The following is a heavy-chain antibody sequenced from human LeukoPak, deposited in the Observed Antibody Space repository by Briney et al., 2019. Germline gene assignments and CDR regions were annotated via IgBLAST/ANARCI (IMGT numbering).Heavy chain of an antibody. CDR2: TYYRSKWYY. J-gene: IGHJ3*02. Sequence: SQTLSLTCAISGDSASSTGAGWDWIRQSPSRGLEWLGRTYYRSKWYYEYAASVKSRITINPDTSKNQFSLHLSSVTPEDTAVYYCARDVAFDIWGQGTVVTVSS. CDR1: GDSASSTGAG. CDR3: ARDVAFDI. V-gene: IGHV6-1*01.